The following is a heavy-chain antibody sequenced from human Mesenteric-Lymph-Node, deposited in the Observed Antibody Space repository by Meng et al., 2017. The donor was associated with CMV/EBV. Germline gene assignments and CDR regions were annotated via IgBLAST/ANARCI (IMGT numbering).Heavy chain of an antibody. D-gene: IGHD6-19*01. V-gene: IGHV3-23*01. CDR1: GFTFSSYA. J-gene: IGHJ4*02. CDR3: AKRTRIIVAGAHDY. Sequence: GESLKISCAASGFTFSSYAMSWVRQAPGKGLEWVSAISGSGGSTFYADSVKGRFTISRDNSKNTLYLQMNSLRAEDTAVYYCAKRTRIIVAGAHDYWGQGSLVTVSS. CDR2: ISGSGGST.